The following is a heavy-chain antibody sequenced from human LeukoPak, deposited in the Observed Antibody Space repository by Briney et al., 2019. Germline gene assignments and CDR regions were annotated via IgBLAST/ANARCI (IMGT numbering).Heavy chain of an antibody. Sequence: GASVKVSCKASGYTFTSYGISWVRQAPGQGLEWIGWISGSNGNTNYAQNFQGRVTMTSDSSTSTAYMELRSLRSDDTAVYYCARAGRDGYNYYYYYYYMDVWGKGTTVTISS. V-gene: IGHV1-18*01. CDR2: ISGSNGNT. CDR1: GYTFTSYG. CDR3: ARAGRDGYNYYYYYYYMDV. D-gene: IGHD5-24*01. J-gene: IGHJ6*03.